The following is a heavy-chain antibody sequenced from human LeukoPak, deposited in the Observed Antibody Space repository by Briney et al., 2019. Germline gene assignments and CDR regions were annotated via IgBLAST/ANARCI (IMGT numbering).Heavy chain of an antibody. CDR3: AREYSYGPQYFDY. D-gene: IGHD5-18*01. J-gene: IGHJ4*02. Sequence: VASVKVSCKASGGTFSSYAISWVRQAPGQGLEWMGRIIPIFGTANYAQKFQGRVTITTDESTSTAYMELSSLRSEDTAVYYCAREYSYGPQYFDYWGQGTLVTVSS. V-gene: IGHV1-69*05. CDR1: GGTFSSYA. CDR2: IIPIFGTA.